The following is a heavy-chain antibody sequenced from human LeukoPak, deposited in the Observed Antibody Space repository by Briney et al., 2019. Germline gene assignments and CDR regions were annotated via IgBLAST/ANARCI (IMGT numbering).Heavy chain of an antibody. CDR1: GFTFSSYA. Sequence: GGSLRLSCAASGFTFSSYAMSWVRQAPGKGLEWVSAISGSGGSTYYADSVKGRFTISRDNAKNTLYLQMDSLRAEDTAVYYCARSLGGAYDYWGQGTLVTVSS. J-gene: IGHJ4*02. CDR2: ISGSGGST. V-gene: IGHV3-23*01. D-gene: IGHD1-26*01. CDR3: ARSLGGAYDY.